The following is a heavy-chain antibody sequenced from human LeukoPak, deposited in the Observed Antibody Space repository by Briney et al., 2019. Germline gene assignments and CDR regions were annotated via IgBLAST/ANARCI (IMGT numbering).Heavy chain of an antibody. V-gene: IGHV4-4*07. D-gene: IGHD3-10*01. Sequence: HPSETLCLTCAASGGFISSYYWSWIRQPPGKVLEWVGRIYSSGSTDYNPSLKSRVTMLFDTYTNQFSLLLRSVMAADTTADYCARDLIVPDAMTGSGSYSTDYWGQGTLATVSS. CDR2: IYSSGST. CDR1: GGFISSYY. J-gene: IGHJ4*02. CDR3: ARDLIVPDAMTGSGSYSTDY.